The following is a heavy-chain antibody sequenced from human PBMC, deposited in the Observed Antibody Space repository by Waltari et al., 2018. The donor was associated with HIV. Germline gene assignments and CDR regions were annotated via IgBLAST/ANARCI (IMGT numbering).Heavy chain of an antibody. J-gene: IGHJ4*02. CDR2: INPSGNST. CDR1: GYTFISYY. V-gene: IGHV1-46*01. CDR3: ARAPCSGGSCRLFDY. Sequence: QVQLVQSGAEVKKPGASVKVSCKASGYTFISYYMHWLRQAPGKGLEWMGIINPSGNSTSYVQKFQGRLTMTRDTSTSTVYMELSSLRSEDTAVYYCARAPCSGGSCRLFDYWGQGTLVTVSS. D-gene: IGHD2-15*01.